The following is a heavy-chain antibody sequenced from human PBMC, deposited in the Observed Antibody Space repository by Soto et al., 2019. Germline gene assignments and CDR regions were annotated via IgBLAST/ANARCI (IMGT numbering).Heavy chain of an antibody. J-gene: IGHJ5*02. V-gene: IGHV4-59*01. CDR1: GCSITPYY. CDR2: IYFTGSI. CDR3: ARGEGSAPGILPAAINWFDP. D-gene: IGHD2-2*02. Sequence: SETLSLTCTVSGCSITPYYWSWIRQPPGKGLEWIGHIYFTGSINYNPSLKSRVTISVDTSKKQFSLKVSSVTAADTAVYYCARGEGSAPGILPAAINWFDPWGQGTLVT.